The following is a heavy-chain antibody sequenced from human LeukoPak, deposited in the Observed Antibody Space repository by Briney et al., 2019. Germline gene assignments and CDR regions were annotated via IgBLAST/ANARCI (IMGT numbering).Heavy chain of an antibody. V-gene: IGHV4-59*08. Sequence: SETLSLTCTVSGGSISSYYWSWIRQPPGKGLEWIGCIYYSGSTNYNPSLKSRVTISVDTSKNQFSLKLSSVTAADTAVYYCARHRSAGPPTTYYFDYWGQGTLVTVSS. CDR3: ARHRSAGPPTTYYFDY. D-gene: IGHD1-1*01. CDR1: GGSISSYY. J-gene: IGHJ4*02. CDR2: IYYSGST.